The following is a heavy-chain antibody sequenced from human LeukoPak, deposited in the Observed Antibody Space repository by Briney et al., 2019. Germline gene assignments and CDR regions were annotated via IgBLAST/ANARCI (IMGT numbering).Heavy chain of an antibody. V-gene: IGHV4-59*08. D-gene: IGHD1-26*01. CDR1: GGSIGIYF. J-gene: IGHJ6*02. CDR2: VYFDGST. CDR3: ARHQHSGRKHYYGMDV. Sequence: SETLSLTCNVSGGSIGIYFWSWIRRPPGKGLEWIGYVYFDGSTKYSPSLKSRVSISVDTSKNQFSLRLNSVTAADTAVYYCARHQHSGRKHYYGMDVWGQGTTVTVSS.